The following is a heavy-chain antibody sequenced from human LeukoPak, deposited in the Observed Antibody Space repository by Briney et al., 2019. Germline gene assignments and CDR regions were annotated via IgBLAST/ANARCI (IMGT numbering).Heavy chain of an antibody. V-gene: IGHV3-30*02. D-gene: IGHD6-19*01. CDR3: AKASGYSSGWCDY. Sequence: GGSLRLSCAASGFTFSSHSMYWVRQAPGKGLDCVAFIRYDASNEYHADSVKGRFTISRDNSKNTLFLQINSLRAEDTAVYYCAKASGYSSGWCDYWGQGTLVTVSS. J-gene: IGHJ4*02. CDR1: GFTFSSHS. CDR2: IRYDASNE.